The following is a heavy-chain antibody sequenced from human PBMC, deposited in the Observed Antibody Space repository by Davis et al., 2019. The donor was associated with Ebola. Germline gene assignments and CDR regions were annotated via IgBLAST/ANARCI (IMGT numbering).Heavy chain of an antibody. V-gene: IGHV7-4-1*02. Sequence: ASVKVSCKASGYTFTSYAMNWVRQAPGQGLEWMGWINTNTGNPTYAQGFTGRFVFSLDTSVSTAYLQISSLKAEDTAVYYCARDFEAAAGSGYYYYYGMDVWGKGTTVTVSS. CDR3: ARDFEAAAGSGYYYYYGMDV. J-gene: IGHJ6*04. D-gene: IGHD6-13*01. CDR1: GYTFTSYA. CDR2: INTNTGNP.